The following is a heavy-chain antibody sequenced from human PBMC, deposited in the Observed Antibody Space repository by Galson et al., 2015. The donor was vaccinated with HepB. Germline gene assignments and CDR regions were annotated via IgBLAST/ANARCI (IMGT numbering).Heavy chain of an antibody. CDR2: INPNSGGT. J-gene: IGHJ4*02. Sequence: SVKVSCKASGYTFTGYYMHWVRQAPGQGLEWMGWINPNSGGTNYAQKFQGRVTMTRDTSISTAYMELSRLRSDDTAVYYCARVRATVTTSKYYFDYWGQGTLVTVSS. V-gene: IGHV1-2*02. CDR1: GYTFTGYY. D-gene: IGHD4-17*01. CDR3: ARVRATVTTSKYYFDY.